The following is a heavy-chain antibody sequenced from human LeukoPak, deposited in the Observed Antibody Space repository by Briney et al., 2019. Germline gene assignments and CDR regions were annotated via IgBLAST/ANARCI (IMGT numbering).Heavy chain of an antibody. J-gene: IGHJ6*02. CDR1: GFTFSNYW. Sequence: GGSLRLSCTASGFTFSNYWMNWVRQAPGKGPEWVAYINRDEGERSYVDSVKGRFSTSGDNARNSLYLQMNSLRVDDTAVYYCARGHHGMDVWGQGATVTVSS. V-gene: IGHV3-7*03. CDR3: ARGHHGMDV. CDR2: INRDEGER.